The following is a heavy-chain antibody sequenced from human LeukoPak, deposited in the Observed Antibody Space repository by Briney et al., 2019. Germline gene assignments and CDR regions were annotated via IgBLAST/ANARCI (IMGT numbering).Heavy chain of an antibody. CDR3: ARAGNYGDYDY. Sequence: SVKVSCKASGGTFSSYAISWVRQAPGQGLEWMGGIIPIFGTANYAQKFQGRVTITRDTSASTAYMELSSLRSEDMAVYYCARAGNYGDYDYWGQGTLVTVSS. CDR1: GGTFSSYA. D-gene: IGHD4-17*01. V-gene: IGHV1-69*05. CDR2: IIPIFGTA. J-gene: IGHJ4*02.